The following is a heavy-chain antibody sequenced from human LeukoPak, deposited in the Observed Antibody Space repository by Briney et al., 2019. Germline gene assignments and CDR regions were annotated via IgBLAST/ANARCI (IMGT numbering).Heavy chain of an antibody. CDR1: GYNLSSYY. Sequence: ASVKLSCKASGYNLSSYYIQWVRQDPGQGLEWMGLLNPSRGTTAYAPKFQGRVTMTRDTSSNTVYMELRGLRSDDTAIYYCARDATRGIGGSYDLDFWGQGSLVTVSS. V-gene: IGHV1-46*01. J-gene: IGHJ4*02. CDR3: ARDATRGIGGSYDLDF. D-gene: IGHD3-16*01. CDR2: LNPSRGTT.